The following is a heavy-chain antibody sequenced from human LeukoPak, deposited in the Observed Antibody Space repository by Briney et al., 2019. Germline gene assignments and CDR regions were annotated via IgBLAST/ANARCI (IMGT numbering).Heavy chain of an antibody. CDR2: ISAYNGNT. D-gene: IGHD6-6*01. CDR1: GYTFTSYG. J-gene: IGHJ4*02. Sequence: ASVKVSCKASGYTFTSYGISWVRQAPGQGLEWMGWISAYNGNTNYAQKFQGRVTMTRDTSTSTVYMELSSLRSEDTAVYYCAREALNELGIDYWGQGTLVTVSS. V-gene: IGHV1-18*01. CDR3: AREALNELGIDY.